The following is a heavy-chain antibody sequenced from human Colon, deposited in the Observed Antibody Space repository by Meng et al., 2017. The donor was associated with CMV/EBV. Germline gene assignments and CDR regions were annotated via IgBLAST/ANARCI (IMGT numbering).Heavy chain of an antibody. D-gene: IGHD5-18*01. Sequence: GESLKISCAASGFTFSSYWMHWVRQAPGKGLVWVSRINSDGSSTSYADSVKGRFTISRDNAKNTLYLQMNSLRAEDTAVYYCARGGYSYGYGLDYWGQGTLVTVSS. CDR2: INSDGSST. CDR1: GFTFSSYW. J-gene: IGHJ4*02. V-gene: IGHV3-74*01. CDR3: ARGGYSYGYGLDY.